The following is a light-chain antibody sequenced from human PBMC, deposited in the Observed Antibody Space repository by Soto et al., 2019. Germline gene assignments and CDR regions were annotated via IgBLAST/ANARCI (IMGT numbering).Light chain of an antibody. CDR2: DVS. J-gene: IGKJ4*01. V-gene: IGKV1-5*01. CDR3: QQYYSYPLT. CDR1: RSFNTW. Sequence: DIQMTQSPSTLSASVGDRVTITCRASRSFNTWLAWYQQKPGKAPKLLIYDVSSLQIGVPSRFSGSGSGTDFTLTISSLQPDDFASYYCQQYYSYPLTFGGGTTVEIK.